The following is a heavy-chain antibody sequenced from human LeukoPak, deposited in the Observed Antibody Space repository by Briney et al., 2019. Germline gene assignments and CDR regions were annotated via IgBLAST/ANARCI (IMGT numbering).Heavy chain of an antibody. D-gene: IGHD7-27*01. V-gene: IGHV4-30-2*01. CDR3: ARDRTAGDNWFDP. Sequence: SQTLSLTCAVSGGSISSGGYSWSWIRQPSGKGLEWIGYIYHSGSTYYNPSLKSRVTISVDRSKNQFSLKLSSVTAADTAVYYCARDRTAGDNWFDPWGQGTLVTVSS. J-gene: IGHJ5*02. CDR2: IYHSGST. CDR1: GGSISSGGYS.